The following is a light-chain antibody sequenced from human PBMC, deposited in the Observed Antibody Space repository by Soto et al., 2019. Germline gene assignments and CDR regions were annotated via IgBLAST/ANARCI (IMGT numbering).Light chain of an antibody. J-gene: IGLJ7*01. CDR3: ATWDDSLDVHV. CDR2: GNN. Sequence: QSVLTRPPSASGTPGQTITISCSGGSSNIGINTVSWYEHLPGTAPRLLIYGNNQRPSGVPDRFSGSKSGTSASLAISGLQSEDEAHYYCATWDDSLDVHVFGTGTQLTVL. CDR1: SSNIGINT. V-gene: IGLV1-44*01.